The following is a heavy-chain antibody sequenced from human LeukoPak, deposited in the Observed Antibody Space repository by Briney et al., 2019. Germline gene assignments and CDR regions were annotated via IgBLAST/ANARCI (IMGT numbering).Heavy chain of an antibody. D-gene: IGHD3-22*01. CDR1: GYTFTGYY. CDR3: AAAPLIHYYDSSGYPY. J-gene: IGHJ4*02. V-gene: IGHV1-2*06. CDR2: INPNSGGT. Sequence: GASVKVSCKASGYTFTGYYMHWVRQAPGQGLEWMGRINPNSGGTNYAQKFQGRVTMTRDTSISTAYMELSRLRSDDTAVYYCAAAPLIHYYDSSGYPYWGQGTLVTVSS.